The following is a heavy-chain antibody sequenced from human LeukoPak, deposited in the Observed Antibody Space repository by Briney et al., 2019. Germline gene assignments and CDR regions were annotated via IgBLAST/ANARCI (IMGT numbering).Heavy chain of an antibody. Sequence: SETLSLTCSVSGYSISSGYYWGWIRQPPGKGPEWIGSIYHSGSTYYNPSLKSRVTISVDTSKNQFSLKLSSVTAADTAVYYCARVKVVVAANGWFDPWGQGTLVTVSS. CDR2: IYHSGST. J-gene: IGHJ5*02. D-gene: IGHD2-15*01. V-gene: IGHV4-38-2*02. CDR3: ARVKVVVAANGWFDP. CDR1: GYSISSGYY.